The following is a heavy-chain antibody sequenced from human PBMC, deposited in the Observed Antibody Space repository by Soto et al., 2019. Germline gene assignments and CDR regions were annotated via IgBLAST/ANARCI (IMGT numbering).Heavy chain of an antibody. CDR3: ARGADGDY. Sequence: QVQMVQSGAEVKKPGASVKVSCKASGYIFTNFDITWVRQAPGQGLEWVGWISAYNGKTNFAQRLQDRVTLTTDTSTSTAYMELSSLTFDDTAVYYWARGADGDYWGQGTLVTVSS. CDR2: ISAYNGKT. D-gene: IGHD6-25*01. V-gene: IGHV1-18*01. CDR1: GYIFTNFD. J-gene: IGHJ4*02.